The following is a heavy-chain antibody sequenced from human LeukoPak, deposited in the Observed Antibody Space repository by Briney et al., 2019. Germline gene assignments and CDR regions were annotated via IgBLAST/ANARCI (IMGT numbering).Heavy chain of an antibody. CDR3: AYSGSYGHLGY. CDR1: GGSVSSGSYY. J-gene: IGHJ4*02. V-gene: IGHV4-61*01. D-gene: IGHD1-26*01. Sequence: SETLSLTCTVSGGSVSSGSYYWSWIRQPPGKGLEWIGYIYYSGSTNYNPSLKSRVTISVDTSKNQFSLRLSSVTAADTALYYCAYSGSYGHLGYWGQGIPVTVSS. CDR2: IYYSGST.